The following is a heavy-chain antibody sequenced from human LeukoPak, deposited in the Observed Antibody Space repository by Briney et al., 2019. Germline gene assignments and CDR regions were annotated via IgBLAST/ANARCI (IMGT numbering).Heavy chain of an antibody. Sequence: PSETLSLTCTVSGGSISSSSYYWGWIRQPPGKGLEWIGSIYYSGSTYYNPSLKSRVTISVDTSKNQFSLKLSSVTAADTAVYYCARDITGTLFGYWGQGTLVTVSS. D-gene: IGHD1-7*01. CDR1: GGSISSSSYY. CDR2: IYYSGST. J-gene: IGHJ4*02. CDR3: ARDITGTLFGY. V-gene: IGHV4-39*07.